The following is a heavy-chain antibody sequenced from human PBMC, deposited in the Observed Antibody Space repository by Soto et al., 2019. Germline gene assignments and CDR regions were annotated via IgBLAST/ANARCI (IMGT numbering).Heavy chain of an antibody. D-gene: IGHD3-10*02. V-gene: IGHV3-11*06. CDR3: ARSGDNYNVLDY. CDR1: GFTVSDYY. CDR2: SSNSGTYT. J-gene: IGHJ4*02. Sequence: PGGSLRLSCAASGFTVSDYYMSWIRQAPGKGLEWLSYSSNSGTYTRYADSVKGRFSISRDNAKNSLYLQINSLRGEDSATYYCARSGDNYNVLDYWGQGTRVTVSS.